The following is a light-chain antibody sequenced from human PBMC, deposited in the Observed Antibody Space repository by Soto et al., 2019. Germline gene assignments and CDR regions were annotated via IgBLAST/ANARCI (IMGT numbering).Light chain of an antibody. Sequence: IVMTQSPATLSVSPGERATLSCRASQSISSNLAWYQQKPGQAPRLLMFRTSSRGTGFPARFSGSGSGTEFNLSISSLQSEDFGVYCCQRYNNWPRATFGGGTKVEIK. V-gene: IGKV3-15*01. CDR2: RTS. J-gene: IGKJ4*01. CDR3: QRYNNWPRAT. CDR1: QSISSN.